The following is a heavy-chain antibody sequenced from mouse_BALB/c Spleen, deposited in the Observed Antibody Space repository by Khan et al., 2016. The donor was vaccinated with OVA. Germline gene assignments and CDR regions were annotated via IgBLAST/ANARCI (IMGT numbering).Heavy chain of an antibody. CDR1: GYNFTDYY. J-gene: IGHJ3*01. CDR3: ARDWGAWFPY. Sequence: QVQLQQSGAELVRPGASVKLSCKASGYNFTDYYINWVKQRTGQGLEWIGEIYPGSGNTYYNEKFKGKATLTADKAPSTAYMHRRSLTSEDSAVYFCARDWGAWFPYWGQGTLVTVSA. V-gene: IGHV1-77*01. CDR2: IYPGSGNT.